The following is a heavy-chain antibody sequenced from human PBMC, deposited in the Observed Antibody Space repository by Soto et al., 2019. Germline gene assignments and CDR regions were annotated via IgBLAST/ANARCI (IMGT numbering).Heavy chain of an antibody. CDR2: ISGGGDAT. CDR3: AKAWGIDY. Sequence: PGGSLRLSCAASGFTFSAYAMSWVRQAPGKGLEWVSTISGGGDATYYADSVKGRFTVSRDNSNNTLYLQMNSLRADDTAVYYCAKAWGIDYWGQGTLVTVSS. CDR1: GFTFSAYA. J-gene: IGHJ4*02. D-gene: IGHD7-27*01. V-gene: IGHV3-23*01.